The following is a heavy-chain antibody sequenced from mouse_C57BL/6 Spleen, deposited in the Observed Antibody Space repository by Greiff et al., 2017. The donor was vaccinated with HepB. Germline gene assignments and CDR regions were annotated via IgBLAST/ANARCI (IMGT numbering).Heavy chain of an antibody. CDR1: GYTFTDYY. D-gene: IGHD1-1*01. J-gene: IGHJ4*01. V-gene: IGHV1-26*01. CDR3: ARREITVDYAMDY. CDR2: INPNNGGT. Sequence: EVQLQQSGPELVKPGASVKISCKASGYTFTDYYMNWVKQSHGKSLEWIGDINPNNGGTSYNQKFKGKATLTVDKSSSTAYMELRSLTSEDSAVYYCARREITVDYAMDYWGQGTSVTVSS.